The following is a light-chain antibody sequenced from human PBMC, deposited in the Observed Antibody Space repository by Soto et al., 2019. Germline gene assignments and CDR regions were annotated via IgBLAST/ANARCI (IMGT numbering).Light chain of an antibody. CDR3: QQYHTYPWT. CDR2: GAS. Sequence: DIQMTQSPSTLSASVGDRVTITCRASQSVSIDLAWYQQRPGKAPKLLIYGASSLQSGVPSRFSGSGSGTEFTLTISSLQPDDFAPYYCQQYHTYPWTFGQGTKVEFK. CDR1: QSVSID. V-gene: IGKV1-5*01. J-gene: IGKJ1*01.